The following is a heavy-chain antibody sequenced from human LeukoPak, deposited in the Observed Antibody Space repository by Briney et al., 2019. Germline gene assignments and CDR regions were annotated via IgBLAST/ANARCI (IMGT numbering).Heavy chain of an antibody. Sequence: SETLSLTCTVSGGSISSYYWSWIRLPPGKGLEWIGYIYYTGATYYNSSLKSRVTISLDTSKNQFSLKLSSVTAADAAVYYCARAGYSYGTGYYFDYWGQGAPVTVSS. CDR1: GGSISSYY. V-gene: IGHV4-59*01. D-gene: IGHD5-18*01. CDR3: ARAGYSYGTGYYFDY. CDR2: IYYTGAT. J-gene: IGHJ4*02.